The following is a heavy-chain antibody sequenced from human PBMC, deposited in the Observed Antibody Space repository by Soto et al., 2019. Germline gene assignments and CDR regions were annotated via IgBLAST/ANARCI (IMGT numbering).Heavy chain of an antibody. J-gene: IGHJ5*02. CDR3: ARERVYYYDSSGYYSNWFDP. D-gene: IGHD3-22*01. V-gene: IGHV4-31*03. CDR1: GGSISSGGYY. CDR2: IYYSGST. Sequence: ASETLSLTCTVSGGSISSGGYYWSWIRQHPGKGLEWIGYIYYSGSTYYNPSLKSRVTISVDTSKNQFSLKLSSVTAADTAVYYCARERVYYYDSSGYYSNWFDPWGQGTLVTVSS.